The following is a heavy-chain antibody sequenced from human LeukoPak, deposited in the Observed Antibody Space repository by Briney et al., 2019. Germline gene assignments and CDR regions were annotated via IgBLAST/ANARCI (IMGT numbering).Heavy chain of an antibody. J-gene: IGHJ3*01. Sequence: ASVKVSCKASGYTFTSYGISWVRQAPGQGLEWMGWISAYNGNTHYAQKLQGRVTMTTDTSTSTVYMELRSLRYDDTAVYYCARAGYCGDGGCRGGSAFDVWGQGTMVTVSS. D-gene: IGHD2-15*01. V-gene: IGHV1-18*01. CDR3: ARAGYCGDGGCRGGSAFDV. CDR2: ISAYNGNT. CDR1: GYTFTSYG.